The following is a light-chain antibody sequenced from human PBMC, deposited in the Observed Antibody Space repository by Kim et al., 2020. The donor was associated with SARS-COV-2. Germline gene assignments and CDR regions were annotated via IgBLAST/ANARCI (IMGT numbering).Light chain of an antibody. CDR3: NSRDSNDYVV. CDR1: SLRSYY. CDR2: GKD. Sequence: SSELTQDPAVSVALGQTVRITCQGDSLRSYYATWYQQKPGQAPKVVIYGKDNRPSGVPDRFSGSSSGNTAYLTITGTQAGDEADYYRNSRDSNDYVVFGGGTKVTVL. V-gene: IGLV3-19*01. J-gene: IGLJ2*01.